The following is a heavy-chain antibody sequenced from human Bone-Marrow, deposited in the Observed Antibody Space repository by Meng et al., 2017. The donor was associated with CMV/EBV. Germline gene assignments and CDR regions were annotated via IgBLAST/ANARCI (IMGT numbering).Heavy chain of an antibody. V-gene: IGHV1-2*02. Sequence: ASVKVSCKASGYTFTGYYMHWVRQAPGQGLEWMGWINPNSGGTNYAQKFQGRVTMTRDTSISTAYMELSRLRSDDTAVYYCARGGGYYYDSSGPYYYYGMDVWGQGTTVTVSS. CDR2: INPNSGGT. D-gene: IGHD3-22*01. J-gene: IGHJ6*02. CDR3: ARGGGYYYDSSGPYYYYGMDV. CDR1: GYTFTGYY.